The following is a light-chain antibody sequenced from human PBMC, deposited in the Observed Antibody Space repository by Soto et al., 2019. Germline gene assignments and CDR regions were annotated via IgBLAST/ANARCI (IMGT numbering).Light chain of an antibody. CDR3: QQYNNWPPFT. CDR2: GAS. Sequence: DIVMTPSPATLSVSPGERATLSCRASQTISSNLAWYQQKPGQTPRLLIYGASTRAAGIPARFSGSGSGTDFTLTITSLQSEDFAVYYCQQYNNWPPFTFGPGTKVDI. J-gene: IGKJ3*01. CDR1: QTISSN. V-gene: IGKV3-15*01.